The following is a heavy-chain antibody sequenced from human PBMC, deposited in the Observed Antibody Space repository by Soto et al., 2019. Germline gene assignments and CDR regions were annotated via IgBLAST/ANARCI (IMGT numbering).Heavy chain of an antibody. J-gene: IGHJ6*02. CDR3: AKGQRGGSLFGYYYYGMDV. CDR2: ISGSGGST. D-gene: IGHD3-3*01. V-gene: IGHV3-23*01. CDR1: GFTFSSYA. Sequence: GGSLRLSCAASGFTFSSYAMSWVRQAPGKGLEWVSAISGSGGSTYYADSVKGRFTISRDNSKNTLYLQMNSLRAEDTAVYYCAKGQRGGSLFGYYYYGMDVWGQGTTVTVSS.